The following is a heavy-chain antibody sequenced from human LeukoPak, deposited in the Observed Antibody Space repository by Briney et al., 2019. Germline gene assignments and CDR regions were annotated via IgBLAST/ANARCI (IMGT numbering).Heavy chain of an antibody. V-gene: IGHV4-61*02. CDR3: ARGSLGYCSSTSCYSSGY. D-gene: IGHD2-2*02. J-gene: IGHJ4*02. Sequence: PSETLSLTCTVSGGSISSGSYYWSWIRQPAGKGLEWIGRIYTSGSTNYNPSLKSRVTISVDTSKNQFSLKLSSVTAADTAVYYCARGSLGYCSSTSCYSSGYWGQGTLVTVSS. CDR1: GGSISSGSYY. CDR2: IYTSGST.